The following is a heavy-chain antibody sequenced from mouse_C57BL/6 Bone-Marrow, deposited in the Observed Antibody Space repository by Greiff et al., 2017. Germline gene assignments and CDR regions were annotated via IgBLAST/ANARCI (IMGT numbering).Heavy chain of an antibody. CDR3: AREWDGYYPVFDY. Sequence: QVQLQQSGAELAKPGASVKLSCKASGYTFTSYWMHWVKQRPGQGLEWIGYINPSSGYTKYNQKFKDKATLTADKSSSTAYMQLSSLTYEDSAVYYCAREWDGYYPVFDYWGQGTTLTVSS. CDR1: GYTFTSYW. V-gene: IGHV1-7*01. J-gene: IGHJ2*01. CDR2: INPSSGYT. D-gene: IGHD2-3*01.